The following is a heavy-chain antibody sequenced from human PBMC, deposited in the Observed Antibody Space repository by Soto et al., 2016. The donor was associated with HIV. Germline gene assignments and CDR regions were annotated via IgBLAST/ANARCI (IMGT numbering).Heavy chain of an antibody. V-gene: IGHV3-15*01. D-gene: IGHD3-3*01. J-gene: IGHJ4*02. CDR3: TTGFSRRWADY. CDR2: IQSKSDGGTT. CDR1: GFTFNKVW. Sequence: EVQLVESGGGLVKPGESLRLSCAASGFTFNKVWMSWVRQAPGKGLEWVGRIQSKSDGGTTDYAAFVKGRFNISRDDSKNXVYMDIQTLKTEDAGVYFCTTGFSRRWADYWGQGTQVIVSS.